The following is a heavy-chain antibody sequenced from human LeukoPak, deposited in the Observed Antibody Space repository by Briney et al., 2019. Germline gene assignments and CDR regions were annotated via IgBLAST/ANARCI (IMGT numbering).Heavy chain of an antibody. J-gene: IGHJ3*02. CDR1: GFTFSSYE. CDR3: ARYRFVVGATDSFDI. D-gene: IGHD1-26*01. V-gene: IGHV3-48*03. CDR2: ISSSGSTI. Sequence: GGSLRLSCAASGFTFSSYEMNRVRQAPGKGLEWVSYISSSGSTIYYADSVKGRFTISRDNAKNSLYLHMNSLRAEDTAVYYCARYRFVVGATDSFDIWGQGTMVTVSS.